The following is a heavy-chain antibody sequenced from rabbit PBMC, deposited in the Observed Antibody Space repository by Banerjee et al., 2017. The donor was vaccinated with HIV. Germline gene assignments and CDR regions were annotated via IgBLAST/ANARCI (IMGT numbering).Heavy chain of an antibody. CDR1: GFSFSSGYY. CDR2: IYGSSSGST. Sequence: QSLEESGGGLVKPGASLTLTCTASGFSFSSGYYMYWVRQAPGKGLEWIACIYGSSSGSTYYASWAKGRFTISKTSSTTVTLQMTSLTAADTATYFCARERANDGGCVFGLWGQGTLVTVS. D-gene: IGHD5-1*01. V-gene: IGHV1S40*01. J-gene: IGHJ3*01. CDR3: ARERANDGGCVFGL.